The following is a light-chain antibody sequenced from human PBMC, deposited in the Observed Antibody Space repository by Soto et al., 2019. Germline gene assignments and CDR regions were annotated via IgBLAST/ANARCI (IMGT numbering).Light chain of an antibody. V-gene: IGKV3D-20*02. CDR3: QQRSGWYT. Sequence: EIVLTQSPGTLSLSPGERATLSCRASQSVSSSYLAWYQQKPGQAPRLLIYGASSRATGIPARFSGSGSGTDFTLTISSLEPEDFAIYYCQQRSGWYTFGQGTRLEIK. CDR2: GAS. J-gene: IGKJ5*01. CDR1: QSVSSSY.